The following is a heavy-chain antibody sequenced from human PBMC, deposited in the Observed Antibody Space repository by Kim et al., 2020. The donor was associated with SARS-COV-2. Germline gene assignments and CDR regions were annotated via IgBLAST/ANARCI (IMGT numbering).Heavy chain of an antibody. CDR2: IYPGDSDT. D-gene: IGHD2-2*01. Sequence: GESLKISCKGSGYSFTSYWIGWVRQMPGKGLEWMGIIYPGDSDTRYSPSFQGQVTITADKSISTASLQWSSLKASDTAMYYCARLDGIVVVPAAMGAFDLWGRGTLVTVSS. CDR1: GYSFTSYW. CDR3: ARLDGIVVVPAAMGAFDL. V-gene: IGHV5-51*01. J-gene: IGHJ2*01.